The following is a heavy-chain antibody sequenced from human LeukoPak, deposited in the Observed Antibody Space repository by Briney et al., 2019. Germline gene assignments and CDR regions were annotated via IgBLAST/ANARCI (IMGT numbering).Heavy chain of an antibody. CDR3: ASTSDYYDIALDY. CDR2: INHSGST. V-gene: IGHV4-34*01. D-gene: IGHD3-22*01. CDR1: GGSFSGYY. J-gene: IGHJ4*02. Sequence: KTSETLSLTCAVYGGSFSGYYWSWIRQPPGKGLEWIGEINHSGSTNYNPSLKSRVTISVDTSKNQFSLKLSSVTAADTAVYYCASTSDYYDIALDYGGQGALVPVSS.